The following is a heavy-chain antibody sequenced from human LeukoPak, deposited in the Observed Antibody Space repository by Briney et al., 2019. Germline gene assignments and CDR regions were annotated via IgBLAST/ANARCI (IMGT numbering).Heavy chain of an antibody. CDR3: ARDASSWSYWLDP. Sequence: GGSLRLSCAASGFTFSNYLMHWVRQAPGKGLVWVSRINSDGSSTHYADSVKGRFTISRDNAKSTPYLQMNSLGAEDTAVYYCARDASSWSYWLDPWGQGTLVTVSS. D-gene: IGHD6-13*01. CDR2: INSDGSST. CDR1: GFTFSNYL. J-gene: IGHJ5*02. V-gene: IGHV3-74*01.